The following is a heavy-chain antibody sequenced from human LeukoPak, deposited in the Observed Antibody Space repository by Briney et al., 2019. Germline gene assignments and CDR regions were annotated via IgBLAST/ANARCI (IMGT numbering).Heavy chain of an antibody. CDR1: GFAFSDSW. V-gene: IGHV3-23*01. CDR2: ISGSGGST. CDR3: AKYASRDLSLDY. Sequence: GGSLRLSCAASGFAFSDSWMSWVRQAPGKGLEWVSAISGSGGSTYYADSVKGRFTISRDNSKNTLYLQMNSLRAEDTAVYYCAKYASRDLSLDYWGQGTLVTVSS. D-gene: IGHD5-24*01. J-gene: IGHJ4*02.